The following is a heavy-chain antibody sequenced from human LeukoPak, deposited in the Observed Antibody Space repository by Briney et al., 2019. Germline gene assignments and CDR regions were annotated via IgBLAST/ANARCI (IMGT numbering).Heavy chain of an antibody. V-gene: IGHV3-11*01. Sequence: GGSLRLSCAASGFTFSDYYMTWIRQAPGKGLEWVSCISSSGSTIFYADSVKGRFTISRDNAKSSLFLQMNSLRAEDTAVYYCAKDIAVAGTTIFDYWGQGTLVTVSS. J-gene: IGHJ4*02. CDR1: GFTFSDYY. D-gene: IGHD6-19*01. CDR3: AKDIAVAGTTIFDY. CDR2: ISSSGSTI.